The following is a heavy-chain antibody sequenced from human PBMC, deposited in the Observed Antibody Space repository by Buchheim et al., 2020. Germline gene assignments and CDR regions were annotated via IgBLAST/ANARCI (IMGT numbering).Heavy chain of an antibody. CDR1: GFSLKTRGVC. Sequence: QVTLRESGPALVKPKQTLTLTCSFSGFSLKTRGVCVSWIRQPPGKALEWLTLIDWDDEKYYNTSLQTRLTISKDTSKNQVVLTMTNVDPVDTATYYCARARHDYGDYSLLYYYLDVWGKGTT. D-gene: IGHD4-17*01. J-gene: IGHJ6*03. CDR2: IDWDDEK. CDR3: ARARHDYGDYSLLYYYLDV. V-gene: IGHV2-70*01.